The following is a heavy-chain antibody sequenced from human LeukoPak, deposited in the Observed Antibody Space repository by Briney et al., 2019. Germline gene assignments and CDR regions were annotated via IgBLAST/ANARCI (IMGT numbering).Heavy chain of an antibody. D-gene: IGHD4-17*01. Sequence: ASVKVSCKASGYTFTNYYMHWVRQAPGHGLEWMGWINPNRGDTNYAQKFQGRDTMTRDTSISTAFMELTRLTSDDTAVYYCTRDLLGFATTPLSDWGQGTLVTVSS. CDR3: TRDLLGFATTPLSD. V-gene: IGHV1-2*02. CDR2: INPNRGDT. J-gene: IGHJ4*02. CDR1: GYTFTNYY.